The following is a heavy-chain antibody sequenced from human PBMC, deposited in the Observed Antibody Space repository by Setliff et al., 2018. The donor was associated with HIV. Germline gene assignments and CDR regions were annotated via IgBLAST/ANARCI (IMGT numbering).Heavy chain of an antibody. CDR3: AIELYGGNSRPFDY. V-gene: IGHV4-59*01. Sequence: SETLSLTCTVSGGSISSYYWSWIRQPPGKGLEWIGYIYYNGNTNYNPSLTSRVTISVDTSKNQLSLKLSSVTAADTAVYYCAIELYGGNSRPFDYWGQGTLVTVSS. CDR1: GGSISSYY. J-gene: IGHJ4*02. D-gene: IGHD4-17*01. CDR2: IYYNGNT.